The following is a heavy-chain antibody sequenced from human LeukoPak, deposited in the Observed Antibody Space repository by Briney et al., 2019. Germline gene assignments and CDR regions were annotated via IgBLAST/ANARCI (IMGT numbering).Heavy chain of an antibody. J-gene: IGHJ1*01. V-gene: IGHV4-4*07. CDR3: ARSMVSVASRRGYFQH. CDR2: IYTSGST. CDR1: GGSISSYY. Sequence: SETLSLTCTVSGGSISSYYWSWIRQPAGKGLEWIGRIYTSGSTNYNPSLKSRVTISEDTSKNQFSLKLSSVTAADTAVYYCARSMVSVASRRGYFQHWGQGTLVTVSS. D-gene: IGHD6-19*01.